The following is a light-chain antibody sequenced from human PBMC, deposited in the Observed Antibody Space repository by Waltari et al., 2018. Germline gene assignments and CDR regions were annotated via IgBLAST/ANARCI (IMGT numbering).Light chain of an antibody. J-gene: IGKJ4*01. CDR1: QGISSY. V-gene: IGKV1-8*01. Sequence: AIRITQSPSSLSASTGDRVTITCRASQGISSYLAWYQQKPGKAPKLLIYAASTLQSGVPSRFSGSGSATDFTLTISCLQSEDFATYYCQQYYSFPVTFGGGTTVEIK. CDR3: QQYYSFPVT. CDR2: AAS.